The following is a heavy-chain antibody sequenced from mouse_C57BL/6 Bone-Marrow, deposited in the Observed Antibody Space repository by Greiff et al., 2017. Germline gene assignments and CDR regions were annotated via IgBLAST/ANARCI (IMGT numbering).Heavy chain of an antibody. V-gene: IGHV1-63*01. D-gene: IGHD2-13*01. J-gene: IGHJ2*01. CDR3: ARGEGSYFDY. CDR2: IYPGGGYT. Sequence: VKLVESGAELVRPGTSVKMSCKASGYTFTNYWIGWAKQRPGHGLEWIGDIYPGGGYTNYNEKFKGKATLTAEKSSSTAYMQFSSLTSEDSAIYYCARGEGSYFDYWGQGTTLTVSS. CDR1: GYTFTNYW.